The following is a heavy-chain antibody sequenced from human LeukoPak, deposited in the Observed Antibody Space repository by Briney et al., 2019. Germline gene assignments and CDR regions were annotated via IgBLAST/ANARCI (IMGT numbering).Heavy chain of an antibody. CDR2: MTPNSVHT. V-gene: IGHV1-8*03. Sequence: GASVKVSCKASGYTFTGYYMHWVRQAPGQGLEWMGRMTPNSVHTDFAQKFQGRVTITRSFSKNTAYMELSSLRSEDTAVYYCARSLTDEVDAFDIWGQGTMVTVSS. CDR3: ARSLTDEVDAFDI. CDR1: GYTFTGYY. J-gene: IGHJ3*02.